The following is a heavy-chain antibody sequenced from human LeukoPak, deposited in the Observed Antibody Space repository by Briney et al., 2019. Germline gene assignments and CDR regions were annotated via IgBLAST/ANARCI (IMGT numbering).Heavy chain of an antibody. V-gene: IGHV3-48*03. CDR2: ISSSGSTK. D-gene: IGHD4-17*01. J-gene: IGHJ6*03. CDR1: GFTFSSYE. CDR3: ARQADGDSVSQYYYYMDV. Sequence: GGSLRLSCAASGFTFSSYEMNWVRQAPGKVLEWVSYISSSGSTKYYADSVKGRFTISRDNAKNSLYLEMNSLRVDDTAVYYCARQADGDSVSQYYYYMDVWGKGTTVTISS.